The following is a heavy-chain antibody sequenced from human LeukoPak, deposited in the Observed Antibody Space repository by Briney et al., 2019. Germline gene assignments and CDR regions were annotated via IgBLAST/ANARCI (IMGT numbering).Heavy chain of an antibody. Sequence: PSETLSLTCAVYGGSFSGYYWSWIRQPPGKGLEWIGEINHSGSTNYNPSLKSRVTISVDTSKKQFSLKLSSVTAADTAVYYCARGVGATEGDAFDIWGQGTMVTVSS. J-gene: IGHJ3*02. CDR2: INHSGST. CDR3: ARGVGATEGDAFDI. CDR1: GGSFSGYY. V-gene: IGHV4-34*01. D-gene: IGHD1-26*01.